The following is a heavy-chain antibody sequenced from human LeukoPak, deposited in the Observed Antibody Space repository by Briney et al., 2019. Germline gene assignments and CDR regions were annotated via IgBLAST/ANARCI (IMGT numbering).Heavy chain of an antibody. D-gene: IGHD1-1*01. CDR1: GLTFSTYS. CDR2: ISRSSGSI. J-gene: IGHJ4*02. V-gene: IGHV3-21*01. Sequence: PGGSLRLSCAASGLTFSTYSMNWVRQAPGKGLEWVSSISRSSGSIYYADSVKGRFTISRDNAKNSVYLQMNSLRAEDTAVYFCARGLNDQNGPYGYWGQGTLVTVSS. CDR3: ARGLNDQNGPYGY.